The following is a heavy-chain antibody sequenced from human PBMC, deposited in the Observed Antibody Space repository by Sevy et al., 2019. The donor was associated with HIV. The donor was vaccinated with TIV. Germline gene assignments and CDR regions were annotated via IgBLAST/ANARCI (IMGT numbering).Heavy chain of an antibody. Sequence: ASVKASCKASGYTFTSYGISWVRQAPGQGLEWLGWISTLNVNTNNAQKFQGRVTMTTDTSTGTASMELRSLRSDDTAVYYCARDDCSSLSCHGSLLYWGQGTLVTVSS. D-gene: IGHD2-2*01. CDR2: ISTLNVNT. J-gene: IGHJ4*02. CDR1: GYTFTSYG. CDR3: ARDDCSSLSCHGSLLY. V-gene: IGHV1-18*01.